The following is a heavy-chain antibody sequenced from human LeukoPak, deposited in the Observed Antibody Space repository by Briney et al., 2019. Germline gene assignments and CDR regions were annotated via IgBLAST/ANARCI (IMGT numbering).Heavy chain of an antibody. Sequence: SETLSLTCSVSGDSISYFYWNWFRQPPGKRLEWIGEINHSGSTNYNPSLKSRVTISSDTSKNHFSLMLRSVTAADTAVYYCARGPYGFDYWGQGTLVTVSS. J-gene: IGHJ4*02. CDR3: ARGPYGFDY. CDR1: GDSISYFY. CDR2: INHSGST. V-gene: IGHV4-34*01. D-gene: IGHD2-21*01.